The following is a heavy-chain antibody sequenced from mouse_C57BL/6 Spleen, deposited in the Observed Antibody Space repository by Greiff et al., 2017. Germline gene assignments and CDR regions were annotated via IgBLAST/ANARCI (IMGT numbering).Heavy chain of an antibody. D-gene: IGHD3-2*02. Sequence: VQLQQSGPELVKPGASVKMSCKASGYTFTDYYMHWVKQSPGKSLEWIGYINPNNGGTSYNQKFKGKATLTVNKSSSTAYMQLRSLTSEDSAVYYCANGTGYDMDYWGQGTSVTVSS. J-gene: IGHJ4*01. CDR3: ANGTGYDMDY. CDR2: INPNNGGT. V-gene: IGHV1-22*01. CDR1: GYTFTDYY.